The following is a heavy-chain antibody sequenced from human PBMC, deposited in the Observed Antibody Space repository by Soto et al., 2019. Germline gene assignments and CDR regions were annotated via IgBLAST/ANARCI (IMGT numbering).Heavy chain of an antibody. CDR2: IIPIFGTA. CDR1: GGTFSSYA. V-gene: IGHV1-69*13. CDR3: ARSDGDYNQYYFDY. D-gene: IGHD4-17*01. J-gene: IGHJ4*02. Sequence: GASVKVSCKASGGTFSSYAISWVRQAPGQGLEWMGGIIPIFGTANYAQKFQGRVTITADESTSTAYMELSSLRSEDTAVYYCARSDGDYNQYYFDYWGQGTLVTVSS.